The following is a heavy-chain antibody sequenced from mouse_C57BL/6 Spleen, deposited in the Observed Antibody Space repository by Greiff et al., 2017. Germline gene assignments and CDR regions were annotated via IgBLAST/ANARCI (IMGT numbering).Heavy chain of an antibody. CDR1: GFTFSSYT. J-gene: IGHJ1*03. Sequence: EVQLVESGGGLVKPGGSLKLSCAASGFTFSSYTMSWVRQTPEKRLEWVATISGGGGNTYYPDSVKGRFTISRDNAKNTLYRQMSILRSEDTALYYCARHDYYGSSPLQGFDVWGTGTTVTVSS. V-gene: IGHV5-9*01. CDR3: ARHDYYGSSPLQGFDV. CDR2: ISGGGGNT. D-gene: IGHD1-1*01.